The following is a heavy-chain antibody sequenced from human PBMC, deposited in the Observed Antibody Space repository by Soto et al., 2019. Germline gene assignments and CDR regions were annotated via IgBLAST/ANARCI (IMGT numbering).Heavy chain of an antibody. CDR3: ERDNRIEVGHDF. Sequence: SQTLSLTCALSRDSVSSNTAAWSWIRQSPSRGLEWLGRTYTRSKWYSDFAISVKSRITINADTSKNQFSLHLDSVTPEDTAVYYCERDNRIEVGHDFWGQGTQVTVSS. V-gene: IGHV6-1*01. CDR2: TYTRSKWYS. J-gene: IGHJ4*02. D-gene: IGHD6-19*01. CDR1: RDSVSSNTAA.